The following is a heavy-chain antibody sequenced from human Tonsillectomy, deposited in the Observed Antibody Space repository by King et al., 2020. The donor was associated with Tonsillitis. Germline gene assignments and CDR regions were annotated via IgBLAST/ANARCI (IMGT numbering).Heavy chain of an antibody. Sequence: VLLVESGGGLVKPGGSLRLSCAASGFTFSSYPMNWVRQAPGKGLEWVSSISSGSTYIQYADSVKGRFTISRDNAKNSLYLQMNSLRAEDTAVYYCARRQSCGAPFDYWGQGTLVTVSS. CDR3: ARRQSCGAPFDY. J-gene: IGHJ4*02. D-gene: IGHD2-21*01. CDR2: ISSGSTYI. V-gene: IGHV3-21*01. CDR1: GFTFSSYP.